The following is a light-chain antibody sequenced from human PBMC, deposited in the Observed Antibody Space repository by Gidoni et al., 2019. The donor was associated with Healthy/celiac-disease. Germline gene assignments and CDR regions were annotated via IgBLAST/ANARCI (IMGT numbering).Light chain of an antibody. CDR3: QQYGSSPWT. CDR2: GAS. Sequence: SVSSSYLAWYQQKPGQAPRLLIYGASSRATGIPDRFSGSGSGTDFTLTISRLEPEAFAVYYCQQYGSSPWTFGQGTKVEIK. CDR1: SVSSSY. V-gene: IGKV3-20*01. J-gene: IGKJ1*01.